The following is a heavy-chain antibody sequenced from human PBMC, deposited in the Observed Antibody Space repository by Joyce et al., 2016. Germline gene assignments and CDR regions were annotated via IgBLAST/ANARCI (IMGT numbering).Heavy chain of an antibody. D-gene: IGHD1-26*01. CDR3: AKDRYSLNY. CDR2: ISFDGSNK. J-gene: IGHJ4*02. V-gene: IGHV3-30*18. CDR1: GSTSSSFG. Sequence: QVQLVESGGGVVQPGGSLVLSCVASGSTSSSFGLHWVRQAPGKGLEWLAVISFDGSNKYYADSVKGRFTISRDNSNHTMFLQMNNLRAEDTAMYYCAKDRYSLNYWGQGTLVTVSS.